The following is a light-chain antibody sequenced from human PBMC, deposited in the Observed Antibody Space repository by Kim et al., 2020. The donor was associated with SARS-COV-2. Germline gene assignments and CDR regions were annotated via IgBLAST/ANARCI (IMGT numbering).Light chain of an antibody. CDR2: GAS. J-gene: IGKJ4*01. CDR3: QQYNDWLT. V-gene: IGKV3-15*01. CDR1: QSVSSN. Sequence: SVSPGEGATISCRASQSVSSNLAWYQQKPGQAPRLLISGASTRATGIPARFSGSGSGTEFTLTISSLQSEDFAVYYCQQYNDWLTFGGGTKVDIK.